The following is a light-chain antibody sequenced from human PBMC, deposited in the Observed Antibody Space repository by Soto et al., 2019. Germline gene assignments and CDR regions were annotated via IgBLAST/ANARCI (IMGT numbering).Light chain of an antibody. J-gene: IGKJ3*01. CDR2: DAS. CDR1: QDISNS. CDR3: QHHYSLPFT. Sequence: DIQMTQSPSSLSASVGDRVTITCQASQDISNSLNWYQQKPGKAPKILIYDASNLETGVPSRVSGGGSGIDFTIIISVLQPEDFATYYCQHHYSLPFTFGPGTTVDFK. V-gene: IGKV1-33*01.